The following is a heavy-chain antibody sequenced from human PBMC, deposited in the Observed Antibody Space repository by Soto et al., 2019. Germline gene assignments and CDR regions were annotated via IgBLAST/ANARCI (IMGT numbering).Heavy chain of an antibody. D-gene: IGHD2-8*01. CDR3: ERVPFFTNGVCYISFYYSMDV. CDR2: INSDGSST. J-gene: IGHJ6*03. Sequence: GGSLRLSCAASGFTFSSYWMHWVRQAPGKGLVWVSRINSDGSSTSYADSVKGRFTISRDNAKNTLYLQMNSLRAEDTAVYYIERVPFFTNGVCYISFYYSMDVWGKGPRVTVP. V-gene: IGHV3-74*01. CDR1: GFTFSSYW.